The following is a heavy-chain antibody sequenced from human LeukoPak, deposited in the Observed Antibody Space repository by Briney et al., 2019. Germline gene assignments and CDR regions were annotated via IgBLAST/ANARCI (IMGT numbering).Heavy chain of an antibody. J-gene: IGHJ4*02. CDR3: ARETMGPFDY. CDR1: GFTFSSYA. V-gene: IGHV3-23*01. Sequence: PGGSLRLSCAASGFTFSSYAMSWVRQAPGKGLEWVSVISGSGGSKDYADSVKGRFTISRDNSKNTLYLQMNSLRAEDTAVYYCARETMGPFDYWGQGTLVTVSS. D-gene: IGHD3-10*01. CDR2: ISGSGGSK.